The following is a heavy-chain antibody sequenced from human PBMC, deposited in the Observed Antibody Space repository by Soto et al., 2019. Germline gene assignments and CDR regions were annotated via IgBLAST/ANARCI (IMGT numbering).Heavy chain of an antibody. Sequence: QVQLVQSGAEVKKPGSSVKVSCKASGGTFSSYAISWVRQAPGQGLEWMGGIIPIFGTANYAQKFQGRVTITADKSTSTAYMELSSLRSEDTAVYYCARARYSYGSDVSYYYYGMDVWGQGTTVTVSS. D-gene: IGHD5-18*01. V-gene: IGHV1-69*06. CDR1: GGTFSSYA. CDR3: ARARYSYGSDVSYYYYGMDV. J-gene: IGHJ6*02. CDR2: IIPIFGTA.